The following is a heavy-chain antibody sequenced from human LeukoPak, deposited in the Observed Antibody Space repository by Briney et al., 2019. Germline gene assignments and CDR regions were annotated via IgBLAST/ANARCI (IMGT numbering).Heavy chain of an antibody. Sequence: ASVKVSCKASGGTFSSYAISWVRQAPGQGLEWMGGIIPIFGTANYAQKFQGRVTITRDTSASTAYMELSSLRSEDTAVYYCARGGVQLWWTYFDYWGQGTLVTVSS. CDR2: IIPIFGTA. D-gene: IGHD5-18*01. CDR3: ARGGVQLWWTYFDY. CDR1: GGTFSSYA. V-gene: IGHV1-69*05. J-gene: IGHJ4*02.